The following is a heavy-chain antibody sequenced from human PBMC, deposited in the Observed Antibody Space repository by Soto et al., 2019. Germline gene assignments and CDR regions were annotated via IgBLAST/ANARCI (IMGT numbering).Heavy chain of an antibody. CDR3: AKSQEIGTHFFDS. CDR1: GFTFSGFD. D-gene: IGHD6-13*01. V-gene: IGHV3-13*01. Sequence: GGSLRLSCEASGFTFSGFDMHWVRQPTGKGLEWVSSIGTAGDTYYAVSVKGRFTISRDNAKNSLALQMNSLGAGDMAVYFCAKSQEIGTHFFDSWGQGTQVTVSS. CDR2: IGTAGDT. J-gene: IGHJ4*02.